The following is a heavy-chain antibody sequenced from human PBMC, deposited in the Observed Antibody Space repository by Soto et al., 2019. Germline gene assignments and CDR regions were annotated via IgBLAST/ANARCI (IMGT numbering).Heavy chain of an antibody. J-gene: IGHJ6*02. CDR1: GGTFSSYA. CDR2: IIPIFGTA. V-gene: IGHV1-69*13. D-gene: IGHD6-13*01. Sequence: ASVKVSCKASGGTFSSYAISWVRQAPGQGXEWMGGIIPIFGTANYAQKFQGRVTITADESTSTAYMELSSLRSEDTAVYYCARDQLAAAGKLRETDYYYYYGMDVWGQGTTVTVSS. CDR3: ARDQLAAAGKLRETDYYYYYGMDV.